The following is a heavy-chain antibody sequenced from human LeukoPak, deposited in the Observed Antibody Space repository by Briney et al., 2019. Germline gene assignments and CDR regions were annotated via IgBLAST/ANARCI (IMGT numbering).Heavy chain of an antibody. J-gene: IGHJ6*02. V-gene: IGHV1-2*02. Sequence: SSVKVSCKASGYTFTGYYMHWVRQAPGQGLDWMGWINPNSGGTNYAQKFQGRVTMTRDTSISTAYMELSRLRSDDTAVYYCASSLYDILTGYYSADYYGMDVWGQGTTVTVSS. D-gene: IGHD3-9*01. CDR3: ASSLYDILTGYYSADYYGMDV. CDR1: GYTFTGYY. CDR2: INPNSGGT.